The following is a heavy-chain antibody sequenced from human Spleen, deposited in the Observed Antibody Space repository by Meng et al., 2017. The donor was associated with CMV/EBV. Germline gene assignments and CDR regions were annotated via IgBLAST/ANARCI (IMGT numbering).Heavy chain of an antibody. CDR2: IYYSGST. J-gene: IGHJ6*02. CDR3: ARDRSSPYYYYGLDV. Sequence: GSLRLSCTVSGGSISSYYWSWIRQPPGKGLEWIGHIYYSGSTNYNPSLKSRVTISVDTSKNPFSLKLSSVTAADTAVYYCARDRSSPYYYYGLDVWGQGTTVTVSS. V-gene: IGHV4-59*01. D-gene: IGHD3-10*01. CDR1: GGSISSYY.